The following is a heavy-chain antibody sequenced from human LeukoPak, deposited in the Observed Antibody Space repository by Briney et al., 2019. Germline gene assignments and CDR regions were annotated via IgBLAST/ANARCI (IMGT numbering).Heavy chain of an antibody. V-gene: IGHV4-59*11. D-gene: IGHD3-16*01. CDR1: GGSISSHY. CDR2: IYYSGST. Sequence: PSETLSLTCTVSGGSISSHYWSWIRQPPGKGLEFIGHIYYSGSTNYNPSLKSRVTISVDTSKNQFSLKLSSVTAADTAVYYCAGGSGNSFDYWGQGTLVTVSS. CDR3: AGGSGNSFDY. J-gene: IGHJ4*02.